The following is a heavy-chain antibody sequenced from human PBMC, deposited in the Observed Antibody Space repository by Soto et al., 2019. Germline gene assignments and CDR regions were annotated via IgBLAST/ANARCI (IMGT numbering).Heavy chain of an antibody. CDR3: AREEMTASGGMDV. J-gene: IGHJ6*02. CDR1: GYTFTSYG. Sequence: GASVKVSCKASGYTFTSYGINWVRQATGQGLEWMGWMNPNSGNTGYAQKFQGRVTMTRNTSISTAYLQVNSLRVEDTAVYYCAREEMTASGGMDVWGQGTTVTVSS. D-gene: IGHD2-21*02. CDR2: MNPNSGNT. V-gene: IGHV1-8*01.